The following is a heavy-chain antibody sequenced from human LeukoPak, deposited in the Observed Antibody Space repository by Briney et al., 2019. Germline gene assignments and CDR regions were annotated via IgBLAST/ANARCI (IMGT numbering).Heavy chain of an antibody. V-gene: IGHV3-21*01. CDR3: ARDSSLGAFDI. Sequence: SGGSLRLSCAASGFTFSNAWMSWVRRAPGKGLEWVSSISSSSSYIYYADSVKGRFTISRDNAKNSLYLQMNSLRAEDTAVYYCARDSSLGAFDIWGQGTMVTVSS. CDR1: GFTFSNAW. D-gene: IGHD6-6*01. J-gene: IGHJ3*02. CDR2: ISSSSSYI.